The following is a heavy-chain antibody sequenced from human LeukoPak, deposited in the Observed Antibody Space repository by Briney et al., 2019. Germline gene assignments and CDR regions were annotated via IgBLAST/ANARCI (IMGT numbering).Heavy chain of an antibody. Sequence: GGSLRLPCAASGFTFSSYNMNWVRQAPGKGLEWVSSIRSSTTYIYYADSVKGRFTISRDNAKNSLYLQMNSLRAEDTAVYYCARTSGLTVAPDYWGQGTLVTVSS. CDR3: ARTSGLTVAPDY. CDR1: GFTFSSYN. V-gene: IGHV3-21*01. D-gene: IGHD4-11*01. J-gene: IGHJ4*02. CDR2: IRSSTTYI.